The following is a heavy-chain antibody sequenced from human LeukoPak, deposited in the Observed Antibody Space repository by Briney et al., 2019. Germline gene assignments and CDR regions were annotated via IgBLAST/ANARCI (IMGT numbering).Heavy chain of an antibody. Sequence: GGSLRLSCAASGFTFSSYGMHWVRQAPGKGLEWVAFIRYDGSNKYYADSVKGRFTISRDNSKNTLYLQMNSLRAEDTAVYYCARHLSGITGYTYGRGIDYWGQGTLVTVSS. V-gene: IGHV3-30*02. CDR2: IRYDGSNK. J-gene: IGHJ4*02. CDR1: GFTFSSYG. CDR3: ARHLSGITGYTYGRGIDY. D-gene: IGHD5-18*01.